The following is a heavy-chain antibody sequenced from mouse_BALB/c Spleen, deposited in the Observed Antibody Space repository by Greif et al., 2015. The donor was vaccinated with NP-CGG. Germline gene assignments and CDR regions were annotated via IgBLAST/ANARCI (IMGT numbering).Heavy chain of an antibody. CDR2: IWAGGST. Sequence: VKLMESGPGLVAPSQSLSITCTVSGFSLTSYGVHWVRQPPGKGLEWLGVIWAGGSTNYNSALMSRLSISKDNSKSXFFLKMNSLQTDDTAMYYCATPAMNYCGQGTSVTVSP. V-gene: IGHV2-9*02. CDR3: ATPAMNY. J-gene: IGHJ4*01. CDR1: GFSLTSYG.